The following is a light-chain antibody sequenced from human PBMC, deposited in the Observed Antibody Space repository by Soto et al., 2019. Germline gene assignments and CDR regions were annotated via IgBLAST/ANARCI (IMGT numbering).Light chain of an antibody. V-gene: IGKV1-39*01. CDR3: QQSYSTPPYT. CDR1: QNIRKD. CDR2: AAS. Sequence: DVQMTQSPSSLSAFVGDRVTITCRASQNIRKDLYWYQQKPGKAPTLLIYAASNLQGGVPSRFSGSGSGTEFTLTISSLQPEDFATYYCQQSYSTPPYTFGQGTRLDIK. J-gene: IGKJ2*01.